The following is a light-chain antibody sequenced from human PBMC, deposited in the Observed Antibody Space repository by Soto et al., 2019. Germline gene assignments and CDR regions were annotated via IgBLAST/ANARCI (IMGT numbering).Light chain of an antibody. CDR3: QQYYATPFT. Sequence: DIVMTQSPASLAVSLGERATINCKSSQSVLFSTNNNNYLAWYQQKPGQPPKLLLYWASTRESGVPDRFSGSGSWTDFSLTISSLQAEDVAVYYCQQYYATPFTFGPGTKVDI. J-gene: IGKJ3*01. CDR1: QSVLFSTNNNNY. V-gene: IGKV4-1*01. CDR2: WAS.